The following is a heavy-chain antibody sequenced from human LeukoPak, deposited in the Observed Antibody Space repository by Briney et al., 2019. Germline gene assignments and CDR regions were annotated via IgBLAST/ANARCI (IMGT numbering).Heavy chain of an antibody. Sequence: GASVKVSCKASGGTFSSYAISWVRQAPGQGLEWMGGIIPIFGTANYAQKFQGRVTITTDESTSTACMELSSLRSEDTAVYYCARDRRPYGDFIFFDYWGQGTLVTVSS. CDR3: ARDRRPYGDFIFFDY. CDR1: GGTFSSYA. V-gene: IGHV1-69*05. J-gene: IGHJ4*02. CDR2: IIPIFGTA. D-gene: IGHD4-17*01.